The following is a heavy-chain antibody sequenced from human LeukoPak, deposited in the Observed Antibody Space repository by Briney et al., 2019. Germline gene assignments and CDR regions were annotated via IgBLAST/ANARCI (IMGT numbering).Heavy chain of an antibody. V-gene: IGHV4-39*07. CDR1: GGSISSSGYY. J-gene: IGHJ4*02. Sequence: PSETLSLTCPVSGGSISSSGYYWGWIPQPPGKGLEWIGEINHSGSTNYNPSLKSRVTISVDTSKNQFSLKLSSVTAADTAVYYCARAEQWLVFFDYWGQGTLVTVSS. D-gene: IGHD6-19*01. CDR3: ARAEQWLVFFDY. CDR2: INHSGST.